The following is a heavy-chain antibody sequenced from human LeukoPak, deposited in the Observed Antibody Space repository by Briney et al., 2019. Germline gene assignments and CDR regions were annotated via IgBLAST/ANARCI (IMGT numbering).Heavy chain of an antibody. Sequence: GGSLRLSCAASGFTFSSYAMSWVRQAPGKGLEWVSAISNDGNTYYADSVKGRFTISRDSSENTLYLQMNSLRAEDTAMYYCAKRIITFDSWGQGTLVTVSS. J-gene: IGHJ4*02. CDR1: GFTFSSYA. V-gene: IGHV3-23*01. CDR3: AKRIITFDS. D-gene: IGHD3-22*01. CDR2: ISNDGNT.